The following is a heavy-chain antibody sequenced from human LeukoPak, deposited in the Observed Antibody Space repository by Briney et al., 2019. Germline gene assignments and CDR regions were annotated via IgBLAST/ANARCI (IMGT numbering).Heavy chain of an antibody. J-gene: IGHJ4*02. V-gene: IGHV4-59*12. D-gene: IGHD3-22*01. CDR3: ARGLYYDSSGPRDY. Sequence: PSETLSLTCTVSGGSISSYYWSWIRQPPGEGLEWIGYIYYSGSTNYNPSLKSRVTISVDTSKNQFSLKLSSVTAADTAVYYCARGLYYDSSGPRDYWGQGTLVTVSS. CDR2: IYYSGST. CDR1: GGSISSYY.